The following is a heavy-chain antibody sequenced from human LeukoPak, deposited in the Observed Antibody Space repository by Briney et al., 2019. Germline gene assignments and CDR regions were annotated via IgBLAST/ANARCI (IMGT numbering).Heavy chain of an antibody. CDR1: GFSFSTYA. Sequence: GGSLRLSCATSGFSFSTYAMSWVRQAPGKGLEWVSAISSSATSTYYADSVKGRFTISRDNSKNTLYLQLHSLRADDTAVYYCARDGITMVRGVIITPDAFDIWAKGQWSPSLQ. CDR3: ARDGITMVRGVIITPDAFDI. CDR2: ISSSATST. J-gene: IGHJ3*02. D-gene: IGHD3-10*01. V-gene: IGHV3-23*01.